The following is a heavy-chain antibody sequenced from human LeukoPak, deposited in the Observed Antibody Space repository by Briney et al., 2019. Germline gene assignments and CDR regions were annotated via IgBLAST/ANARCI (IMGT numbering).Heavy chain of an antibody. D-gene: IGHD1-26*01. V-gene: IGHV4-34*01. Sequence: PSETLSLTCAVYGGSFSGYYWSWIRQPPGKGLEWIGEINHSGSTNYNPSLKSRVTISVDTSKNQFSLKLSSVTAADTAVYYCARSRWELLFDYWGQGTLVTVSS. CDR2: INHSGST. CDR3: ARSRWELLFDY. CDR1: GGSFSGYY. J-gene: IGHJ4*02.